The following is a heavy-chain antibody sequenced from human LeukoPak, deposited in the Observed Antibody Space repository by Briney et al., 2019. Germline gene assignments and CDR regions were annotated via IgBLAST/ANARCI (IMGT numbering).Heavy chain of an antibody. V-gene: IGHV3-30*18. CDR2: ISYDGSNK. J-gene: IGHJ6*03. CDR1: GFTFSSYG. Sequence: GGSLKLSCAASGFTFSSYGMHWVRQAPGKGLEWVAVISYDGSNKYYADSVKGRFTISRDNSKNTLYLQMNSLRAEDTAVYYRAKGGPRVYYYMDVWGKGTTVTISS. CDR3: AKGGPRVYYYMDV. D-gene: IGHD6-25*01.